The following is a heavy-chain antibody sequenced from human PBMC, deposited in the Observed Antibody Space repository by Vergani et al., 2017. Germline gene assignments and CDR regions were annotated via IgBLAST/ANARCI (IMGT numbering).Heavy chain of an antibody. J-gene: IGHJ4*02. V-gene: IGHV3-23*01. Sequence: EVQLLESGGGLGQPGGSLRLSCAASGFIFTNYAMSWVRQAPGKGLEWVSTIGGSGDSTFYADSVKGRFAISRDNSKNTLYLQMKSLRPEDTAVYYCAKDGGGYCSGGTCYPEYWGPGTLVTVSS. CDR3: AKDGGGYCSGGTCYPEY. CDR2: IGGSGDST. D-gene: IGHD2-15*01. CDR1: GFIFTNYA.